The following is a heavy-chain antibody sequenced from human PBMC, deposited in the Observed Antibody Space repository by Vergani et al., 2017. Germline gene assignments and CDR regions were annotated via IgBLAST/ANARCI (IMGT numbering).Heavy chain of an antibody. CDR1: GFTFSSYG. Sequence: QVQLVESGGGVVQPGRSLRLSCAASGFTFSSYGMHWVRQAPGKGLEWVAVIWYDGSNKYYADSVKGRFTISRDNSKNTLYLQMNSLRAEDTAVYYCARVHGSYLDWFDPWGQGTLVTVSS. D-gene: IGHD1-26*01. J-gene: IGHJ5*02. CDR2: IWYDGSNK. V-gene: IGHV3-33*01. CDR3: ARVHGSYLDWFDP.